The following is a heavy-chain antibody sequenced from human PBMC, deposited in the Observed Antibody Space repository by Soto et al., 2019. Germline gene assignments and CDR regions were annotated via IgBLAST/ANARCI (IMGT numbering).Heavy chain of an antibody. CDR2: IITMLGTT. D-gene: IGHD4-4*01. V-gene: IGHV1-69*05. Sequence: VQLVQSGTELKKPGTSVNVSCKTSGVSFNRFGLSWVRQAPGQGLEWMGWIITMLGTTKYAQRFQGRVTLTSDASANTEYMVLSSLRSEDTAVSYVSTTIHHDYSVPGTIKDYGVDVWGQGTTVSVSS. J-gene: IGHJ6*02. CDR1: GVSFNRFG. CDR3: STTIHHDYSVPGTIKDYGVDV.